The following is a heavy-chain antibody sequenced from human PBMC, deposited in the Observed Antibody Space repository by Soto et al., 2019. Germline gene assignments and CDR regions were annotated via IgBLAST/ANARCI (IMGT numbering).Heavy chain of an antibody. CDR2: ISAYNGNT. V-gene: IGHV1-18*01. Sequence: ASVKVSCKASGYTFTSYGISWVRQAPGQGLEWMGWISAYNGNTNYAQKLQGRVTMTTDTSTSTAYMELRSLRSDDTAVYYCARGLVTTYDFWSGYPEPYYYYGMDVWGQGTTVTVSS. CDR1: GYTFTSYG. J-gene: IGHJ6*02. CDR3: ARGLVTTYDFWSGYPEPYYYYGMDV. D-gene: IGHD3-3*01.